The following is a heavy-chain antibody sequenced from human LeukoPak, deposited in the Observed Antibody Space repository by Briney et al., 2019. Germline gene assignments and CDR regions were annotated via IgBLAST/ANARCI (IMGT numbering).Heavy chain of an antibody. Sequence: GGSLRLSYAASGFTFSSYAMSWVRQAPGKGLEWVSAISGSGGSTYYADSVKGRFTISRDNSKNTLYLQMNSLRAEDTAVYYCAKDEAESGEHDYWGQGTLVTVSS. D-gene: IGHD1/OR15-1a*01. CDR1: GFTFSSYA. J-gene: IGHJ4*02. V-gene: IGHV3-23*01. CDR3: AKDEAESGEHDY. CDR2: ISGSGGST.